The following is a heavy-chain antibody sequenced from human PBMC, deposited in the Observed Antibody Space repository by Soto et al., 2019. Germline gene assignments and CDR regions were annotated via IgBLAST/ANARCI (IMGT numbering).Heavy chain of an antibody. V-gene: IGHV3-48*02. CDR2: ISSSSSTI. CDR3: ASLGGDYVWGSYRYDAFDI. J-gene: IGHJ3*02. Sequence: SGGSLRLSCAASGFTFSSYSMNWVRQAPGKGLEWVSYISSSSSTIYYADSVKGRFTISRDNAKNSLYLQMNSLRDEDTAVYYCASLGGDYVWGSYRYDAFDIWGQGTMVTVSS. CDR1: GFTFSSYS. D-gene: IGHD3-16*02.